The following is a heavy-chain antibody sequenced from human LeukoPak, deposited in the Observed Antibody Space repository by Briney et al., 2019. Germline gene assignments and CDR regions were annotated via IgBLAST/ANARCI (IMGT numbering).Heavy chain of an antibody. CDR2: ISSTSGDI. D-gene: IGHD3-22*01. CDR3: ATPLDYYDSSGYHQGGD. CDR1: GFSFSRFG. Sequence: PGGSLRLSCVASGFSFSRFGMNWVRQAPGKGLEWISHISSTSGDIYYADSVKGRFTISRDNAKNSLYLQMSSLRAEDTAVYYCATPLDYYDSSGYHQGGDWGQGTLVTVSS. V-gene: IGHV3-48*01. J-gene: IGHJ4*02.